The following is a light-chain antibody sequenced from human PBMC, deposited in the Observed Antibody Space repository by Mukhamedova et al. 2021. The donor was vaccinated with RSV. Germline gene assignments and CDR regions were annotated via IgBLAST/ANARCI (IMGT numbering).Light chain of an antibody. CDR3: QQYNNWPT. CDR2: AAS. J-gene: IGKJ1*01. Sequence: WYQRRVHGKVPELLIFAASTLQSGVPSRFSGTGSGTDFTLTISSLQSEDFAVYYCQQYNNWPTFGQGTKVEIK. V-gene: IGKV1-27*01.